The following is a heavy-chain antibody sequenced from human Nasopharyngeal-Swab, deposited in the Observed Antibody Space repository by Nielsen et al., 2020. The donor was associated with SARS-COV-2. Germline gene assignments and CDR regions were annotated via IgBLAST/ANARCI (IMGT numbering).Heavy chain of an antibody. CDR1: GGSFSGYY. Sequence: SETLSLTCAVYGGSFSGYYWSWIRHPPGNGLEWIGEINHSGSPNYNPSLKRPVTLSVDPSKNQFTLKLSSVAAAHTAVYYCASVDRPGITMVRGVIITPTSYYYYYMDVWGKGTTVTVSS. CDR3: ASVDRPGITMVRGVIITPTSYYYYYMDV. J-gene: IGHJ6*03. CDR2: INHSGSP. V-gene: IGHV4-34*01. D-gene: IGHD3-10*01.